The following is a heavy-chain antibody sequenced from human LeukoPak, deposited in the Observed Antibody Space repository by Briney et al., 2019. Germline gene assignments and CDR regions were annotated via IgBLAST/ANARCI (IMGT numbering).Heavy chain of an antibody. CDR2: IDYSGST. V-gene: IGHV4-59*08. D-gene: IGHD6-13*01. CDR1: GGSISSYY. Sequence: PSETLSLTCTVSGGSISSYYWSWIRQPPGKGLEWIGYIDYSGSTNYNPSLKSRVTISVDTSKNQFSLKLSSVTAADTAVYYCARTYSSSWYLFDYWGQGTLVTVSS. CDR3: ARTYSSSWYLFDY. J-gene: IGHJ4*02.